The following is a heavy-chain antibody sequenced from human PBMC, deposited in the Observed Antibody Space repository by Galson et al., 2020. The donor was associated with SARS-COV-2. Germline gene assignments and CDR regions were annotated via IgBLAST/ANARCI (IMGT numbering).Heavy chain of an antibody. CDR1: GFSVTSNY. CDR3: SRDGGHTYGSVLFDP. CDR2: IYIDDTT. V-gene: IGHV3-53*01. J-gene: IGHJ5*02. D-gene: IGHD5-18*01. Sequence: GESLKISCAASGFSVTSNYMIWVRQAPGKGLEWVSSIYIDDTTYYADSVKGRFTVSRDNSKNTLYLQMNSLRVEDTAVYYCSRDGGHTYGSVLFDPWGQGALVTVA.